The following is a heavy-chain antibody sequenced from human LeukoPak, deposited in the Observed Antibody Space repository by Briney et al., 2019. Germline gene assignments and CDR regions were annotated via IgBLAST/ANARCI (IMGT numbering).Heavy chain of an antibody. Sequence: ASVKVSFKASGYTFTRYGISWVRQAPGQGREWMGWISAYNGNTNYAQKLQGRVTVTTDTPTSTVYMELRSLRSDDTAVYYCAREGGIVATTAFDYWGQGTLVTVSS. J-gene: IGHJ4*02. CDR2: ISAYNGNT. CDR1: GYTFTRYG. D-gene: IGHD5-12*01. CDR3: AREGGIVATTAFDY. V-gene: IGHV1-18*01.